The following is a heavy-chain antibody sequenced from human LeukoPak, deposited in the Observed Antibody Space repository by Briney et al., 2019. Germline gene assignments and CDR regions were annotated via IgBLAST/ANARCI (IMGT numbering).Heavy chain of an antibody. CDR2: IYYSGST. V-gene: IGHV4-59*01. Sequence: SETLSLTCAVYGGSFIGYYWSWIRQPPGKGLEWIGYIYYSGSTNYNPSLKSRVTISVDTSKNQFSLKLSSVTAADTAVYYCARAFPLGQEYYFDYWGQGTLVTVSS. J-gene: IGHJ4*02. D-gene: IGHD1-26*01. CDR3: ARAFPLGQEYYFDY. CDR1: GGSFIGYY.